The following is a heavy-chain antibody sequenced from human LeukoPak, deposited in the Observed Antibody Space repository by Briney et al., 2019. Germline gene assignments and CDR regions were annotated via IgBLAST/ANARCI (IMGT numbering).Heavy chain of an antibody. CDR2: INQDGSEK. CDR1: GFTFSSYS. V-gene: IGHV3-7*05. D-gene: IGHD6-19*01. J-gene: IGHJ4*02. Sequence: TGGSLRLACAASGFTFSSYSMSWVRQAPGKGLEWVANINQDGSEKYYVDSLKGRFTISRDNAKNSLYLQMNSLRAEDTAVYYCAREGSSGWYRDLDYWGQGTLVTVSS. CDR3: AREGSSGWYRDLDY.